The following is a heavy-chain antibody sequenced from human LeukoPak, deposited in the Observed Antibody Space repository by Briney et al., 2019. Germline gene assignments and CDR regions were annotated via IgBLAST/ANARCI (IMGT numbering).Heavy chain of an antibody. CDR3: ARVYNWNYYYYMDV. D-gene: IGHD1-20*01. Sequence: APVKVSCKASGYTFSNYDINWVRQATGQGLEWMGWVNPNSGNTGYAHKFQGRVTITRNTSISTAYMELSSLRSEDTAVYYCARVYNWNYYYYMDVWGKGTTVTVSS. V-gene: IGHV1-8*03. CDR1: GYTFSNYD. J-gene: IGHJ6*03. CDR2: VNPNSGNT.